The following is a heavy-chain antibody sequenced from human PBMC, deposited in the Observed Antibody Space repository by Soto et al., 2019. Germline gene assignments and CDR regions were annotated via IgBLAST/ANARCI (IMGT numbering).Heavy chain of an antibody. D-gene: IGHD5-18*01. CDR3: ERAWVQTYYFDY. Sequence: PSRGLEWLGRTYYRSKWYNDYAVSVKSRITINPDTSKNQFSLQLNSVTPEDTAVYYCERAWVQTYYFDYRGQGTLVPGSS. J-gene: IGHJ4*02. V-gene: IGHV6-1*01. CDR2: TYYRSKWYN.